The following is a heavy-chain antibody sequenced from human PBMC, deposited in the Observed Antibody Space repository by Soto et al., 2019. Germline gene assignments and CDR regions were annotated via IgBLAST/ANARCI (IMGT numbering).Heavy chain of an antibody. CDR3: ARETPRYYYGSGSGMDV. Sequence: ASVKVSCKASGYTFTGYYMHWVRQAPGQGLEWMGWINPNSGGTNYAQKFQGRVTMTRDTSISTAYMELSRLRSDDTAVYYCARETPRYYYGSGSGMDVWGQGTTVTVSS. V-gene: IGHV1-2*02. J-gene: IGHJ6*02. D-gene: IGHD3-10*01. CDR2: INPNSGGT. CDR1: GYTFTGYY.